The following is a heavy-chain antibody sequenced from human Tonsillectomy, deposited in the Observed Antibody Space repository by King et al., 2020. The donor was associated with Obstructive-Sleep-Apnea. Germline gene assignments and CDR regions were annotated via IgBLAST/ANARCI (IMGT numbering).Heavy chain of an antibody. CDR1: GFTFSSYG. J-gene: IGHJ4*02. CDR2: IWYDGSNK. D-gene: IGHD2-21*02. V-gene: IGHV3-33*06. CDR3: AKGSPVAGEVVTAILLDY. Sequence: VQLVESGGGVVQPGRSLRLSCAASGFTFSSYGMHWVRQAPGKGLEWVAVIWYDGSNKYYADSVKGRFTLSRYNSKNTLYRQMNSLRAEDTAVYYCAKGSPVAGEVVTAILLDYWGQGTLVTVSS.